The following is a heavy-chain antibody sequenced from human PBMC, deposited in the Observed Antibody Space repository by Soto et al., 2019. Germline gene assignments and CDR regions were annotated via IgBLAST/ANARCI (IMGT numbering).Heavy chain of an antibody. CDR3: SRSLDS. V-gene: IGHV3-7*01. CDR1: GFSFSTYS. J-gene: IGHJ4*02. CDR2: INPDGSEK. Sequence: GGSLRLSCAASGFSFSTYSMNWVRQAPGKGLEWVANINPDGSEKNYVDSVKGRFTISRDNAKNSLYLQMSSLTAEDSALYYCSRSLDSWGQGTRVTVSS.